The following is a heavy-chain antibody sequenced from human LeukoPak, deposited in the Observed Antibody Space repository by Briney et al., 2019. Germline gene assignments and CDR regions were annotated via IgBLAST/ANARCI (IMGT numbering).Heavy chain of an antibody. CDR1: GGSISSGGYY. Sequence: SETLSLTCTVSGGSISSGGYYWSWIRQPPGKGLEWIGYIYHSGSTYYNPSLKSRVTISVDRSKNQFSLKLSSVTAADTAVYYCARDSSSSAEYFQHWGQGTLVTVSS. CDR2: IYHSGST. V-gene: IGHV4-30-2*01. J-gene: IGHJ1*01. CDR3: ARDSSSSAEYFQH. D-gene: IGHD6-6*01.